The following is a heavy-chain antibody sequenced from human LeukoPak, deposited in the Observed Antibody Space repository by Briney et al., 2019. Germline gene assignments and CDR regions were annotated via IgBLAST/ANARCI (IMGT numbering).Heavy chain of an antibody. CDR3: ARPNSGYDFDLLFDY. J-gene: IGHJ4*02. CDR1: GGTFSSYA. CDR2: IIPIFGTA. D-gene: IGHD5-12*01. Sequence: ASVKVSCKASGGTFSSYAISWVRQAPGQGLEWMGGIIPIFGTANYAQKFQGRVTITADESTSTAYMELSSLRSEDTAVYYCARPNSGYDFDLLFDYWGQGTLVTVSS. V-gene: IGHV1-69*13.